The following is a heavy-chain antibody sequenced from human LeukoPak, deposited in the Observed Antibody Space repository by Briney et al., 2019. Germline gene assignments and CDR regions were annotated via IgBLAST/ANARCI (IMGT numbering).Heavy chain of an antibody. Sequence: SETLSLTCTVSGGSISSGGYYWSWIRQHPGKGLEWIGYIYYSGSTYYNPSLKSRVTISVDTSKNQFSLKLSSVTAADTAVYYYARSVTIFALDYWGQGTLVTVSS. CDR1: GGSISSGGYY. V-gene: IGHV4-31*03. D-gene: IGHD3-3*01. CDR3: ARSVTIFALDY. J-gene: IGHJ4*02. CDR2: IYYSGST.